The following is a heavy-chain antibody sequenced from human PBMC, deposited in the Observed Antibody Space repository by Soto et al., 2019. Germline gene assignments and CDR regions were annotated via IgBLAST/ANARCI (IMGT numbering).Heavy chain of an antibody. CDR2: ISYDGSNK. CDR1: GFTFSSYG. J-gene: IGHJ4*02. CDR3: AKDSDRMAAAGTPVDY. D-gene: IGHD6-13*01. V-gene: IGHV3-30*18. Sequence: QVQLVESGGGVVQPGRSLRLSCAASGFTFSSYGRHWVRQAPGKGLEWGAVISYDGSNKYYADSVKGRFTISRDNSKNTLYLQMNSVRAEDTAVYYCAKDSDRMAAAGTPVDYWGQGTLVTVSS.